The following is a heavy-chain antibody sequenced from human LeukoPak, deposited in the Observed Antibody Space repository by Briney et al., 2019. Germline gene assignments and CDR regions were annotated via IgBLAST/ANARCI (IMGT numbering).Heavy chain of an antibody. CDR1: GFSFSGYS. V-gene: IGHV3-21*01. CDR3: ARDTDGGAFDI. J-gene: IGHJ3*02. D-gene: IGHD4-23*01. Sequence: GGSLRLTCAASGFSFSGYSMNWVRQAPGKGLEWVSFISSNSTDIYSAESLKGRFTISRDNAKNSVYLQMNSLRAEDTAVYYCARDTDGGAFDIWGQGTMVTVSS. CDR2: ISSNSTDI.